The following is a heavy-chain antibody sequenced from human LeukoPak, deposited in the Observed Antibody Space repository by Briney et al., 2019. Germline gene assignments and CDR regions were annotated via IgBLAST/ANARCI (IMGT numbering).Heavy chain of an antibody. CDR3: AKAFLRRPSITIFGVVIGDYFDY. CDR1: GFTFSSYA. CDR2: ISGSGGST. J-gene: IGHJ4*02. Sequence: PGGSLRLSCAASGFTFSSYAMSWVRQAPGKGLEWVSAISGSGGSTYYADSVKGRFTISRDNSKNTLYLQMNSLRAEDTAVYYCAKAFLRRPSITIFGVVIGDYFDYWGQGTLVTVSS. D-gene: IGHD3-3*01. V-gene: IGHV3-23*01.